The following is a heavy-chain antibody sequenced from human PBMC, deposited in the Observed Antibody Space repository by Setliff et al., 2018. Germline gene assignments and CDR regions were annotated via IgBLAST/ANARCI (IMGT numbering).Heavy chain of an antibody. CDR2: INPGGGSA. D-gene: IGHD2-8*01. J-gene: IGHJ6*02. V-gene: IGHV1-46*01. CDR1: GYTFSSYY. Sequence: ASVKVSCKATGYTFSSYYMHWVRQAPGQGPEWMGIINPGGGSASYAQKFQGRVIITLDTLTTTAYMELRSLRSDDTAVYYCARDSRIRFTKEEGGAYYYGMDVWGQGTTVTVSS. CDR3: ARDSRIRFTKEEGGAYYYGMDV.